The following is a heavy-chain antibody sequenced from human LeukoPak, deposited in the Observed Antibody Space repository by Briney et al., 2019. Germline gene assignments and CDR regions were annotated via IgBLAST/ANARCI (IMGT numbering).Heavy chain of an antibody. V-gene: IGHV3-23*01. CDR2: ISGSGGST. J-gene: IGHJ6*04. CDR3: ATRGHCSSTSCYADDYGMDV. CDR1: GFTFSSYA. D-gene: IGHD2-2*01. Sequence: GSLRLSCAASGFTFSSYAMSWVRQAPGKGLEWVSAISGSGGSTYYADSVKGRFTISRDNSKNTLYLQMNSLRAEDTAVYYCATRGHCSSTSCYADDYGMDVWGKGTTVTVSS.